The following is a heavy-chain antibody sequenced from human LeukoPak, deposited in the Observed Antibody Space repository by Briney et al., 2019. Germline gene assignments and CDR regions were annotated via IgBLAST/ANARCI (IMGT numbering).Heavy chain of an antibody. CDR1: GYRFTKYW. CDR2: IYPGDSDT. Sequence: GESLKISCKGSGYRFTKYWIGWVRQMPGKGLEWMGIIYPGDSDTRYSPSFQGQVTMSADKSISTAHLQWSSLKASDTAMYYCARQANYNGVDVWGRGTTVNVSS. CDR3: ARQANYNGVDV. J-gene: IGHJ6*02. V-gene: IGHV5-51*01.